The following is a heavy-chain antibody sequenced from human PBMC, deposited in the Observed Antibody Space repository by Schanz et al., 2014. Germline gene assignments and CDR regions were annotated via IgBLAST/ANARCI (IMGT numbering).Heavy chain of an antibody. J-gene: IGHJ4*02. V-gene: IGHV3-30-3*01. CDR2: ISNDGSIK. D-gene: IGHD2-15*01. CDR3: ARDRGYCSGGSCLTFDY. CDR1: GFTFNSYA. Sequence: VQLLESGGGLVQPGESLRVSCAASGFTFNSYAMHWVRQAPGKGLEWVALISNDGSIKYYADSVEGRFTISRDNSRNTLYLQMNSLRTEDTAVYYCARDRGYCSGGSCLTFDYWGQGTLVTVSS.